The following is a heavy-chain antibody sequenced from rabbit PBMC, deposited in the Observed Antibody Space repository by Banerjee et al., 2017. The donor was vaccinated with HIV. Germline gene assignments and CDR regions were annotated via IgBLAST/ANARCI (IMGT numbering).Heavy chain of an antibody. CDR3: ARDLAGVIGWNFNL. CDR2: INTSSGNT. J-gene: IGHJ4*01. CDR1: GFDFSSYA. Sequence: QEQLKESGGGLVQPGGSLTLSCKTSGFDFSSYAMCWVRQAPGKGLEWIACINTSSGNTVYATWAKGRFTISKASWTTVTLQMTGLTAADTATYFCARDLAGVIGWNFNLWGPGTLVTVS. D-gene: IGHD4-1*01. V-gene: IGHV1S45*01.